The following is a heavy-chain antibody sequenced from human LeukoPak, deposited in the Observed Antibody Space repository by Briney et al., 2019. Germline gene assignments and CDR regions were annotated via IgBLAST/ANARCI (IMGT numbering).Heavy chain of an antibody. D-gene: IGHD6-25*01. CDR3: ARVSSVGREQRRAPGFDY. CDR1: GYTFTGYY. CDR2: INPNSGGT. V-gene: IGHV1-2*02. Sequence: ASVKVSCKASGYTFTGYYMHWVRQAPGQGLEWMGWINPNSGGTNYAQKFQGRVTMTRDTSISTAYMELSRLRSDDTAVYYCARVSSVGREQRRAPGFDYWGQETLGTAPS. J-gene: IGHJ4*02.